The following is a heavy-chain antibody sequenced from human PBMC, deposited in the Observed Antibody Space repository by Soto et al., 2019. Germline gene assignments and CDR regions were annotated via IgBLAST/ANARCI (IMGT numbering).Heavy chain of an antibody. D-gene: IGHD4-17*01. Sequence: QVQLQESVPGRVKPSETLGLTCTVSGGSIGSYYWSCIRQPPGRGLEWIRYIYYSGSTNYNPSLKSLVTISVDTSKNQFSLKLSSVTAADTAVYYCASNTVTTLPDAFDIWGQGTMVTVSS. CDR1: GGSIGSYY. V-gene: IGHV4-59*01. CDR3: ASNTVTTLPDAFDI. J-gene: IGHJ3*02. CDR2: IYYSGST.